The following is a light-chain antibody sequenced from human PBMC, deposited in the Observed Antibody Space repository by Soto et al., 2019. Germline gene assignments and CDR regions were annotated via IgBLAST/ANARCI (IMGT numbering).Light chain of an antibody. CDR1: QSVRSN. CDR2: GAY. J-gene: IGKJ1*01. CDR3: KQYNNWPWT. V-gene: IGKV3-15*01. Sequence: EIVMTQSPATLSVSPGERATLSCRASQSVRSNLAWYQQKPGQAPRLLIHGAYTRATGFPARFSGSGSGTDFTLTISSLQSEDFAVYYCKQYNNWPWTFGQGTKVDIK.